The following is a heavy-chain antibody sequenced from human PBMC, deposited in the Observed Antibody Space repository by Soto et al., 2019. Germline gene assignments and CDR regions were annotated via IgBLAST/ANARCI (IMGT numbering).Heavy chain of an antibody. CDR2: IIPIFGTA. V-gene: IGHV1-69*01. CDR1: GGTFSSYS. J-gene: IGHJ4*02. CDR3: ARDGGRHCGGIDY. Sequence: QVQLVQSGAEVKKPGSSVTVSCKASGGTFSSYSINWVRQAPGQGLEWMGEIIPIFGTANYAQKFQGRVTITADESTSTAYMELSSLRSKDTSVYYSARDGGRHCGGIDYWGQGTVVTVS. D-gene: IGHD1-26*01.